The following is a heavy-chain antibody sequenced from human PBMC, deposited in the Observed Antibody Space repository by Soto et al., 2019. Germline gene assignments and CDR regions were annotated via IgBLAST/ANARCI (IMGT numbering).Heavy chain of an antibody. CDR1: GFSLSTSGVG. V-gene: IGHV2-5*02. D-gene: IGHD3-9*01. CDR3: AHTTVVLRYFDWLAYFDY. J-gene: IGHJ4*02. CDR2: IYWDDDK. Sequence: QITLKESGPTLVKPTQTLTLTCTFSGFSLSTSGVGVGWIRQPPGKALEWLALIYWDDDKRYSPSLKSRLTITKDTSKNEVILKVTYMDPVDTAPYYCAHTTVVLRYFDWLAYFDYWGQGTLVTVSS.